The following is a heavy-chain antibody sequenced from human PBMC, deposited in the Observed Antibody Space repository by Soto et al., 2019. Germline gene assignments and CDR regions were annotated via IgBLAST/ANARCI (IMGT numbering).Heavy chain of an antibody. Sequence: QVQLVQSGAEVKKPGSSVNVSCKTSGGTFGNSAVTWVRQAPGQGLEWLGGIVPMFGTANYAQKFQGRGTITADESTITAYMELTSLQTDDTAVYYCARDGDPQSAFWSGPLGGGRFDPWGQGTLVTVSS. CDR3: ARDGDPQSAFWSGPLGGGRFDP. D-gene: IGHD3-3*01. V-gene: IGHV1-69*12. CDR1: GGTFGNSA. J-gene: IGHJ5*02. CDR2: IVPMFGTA.